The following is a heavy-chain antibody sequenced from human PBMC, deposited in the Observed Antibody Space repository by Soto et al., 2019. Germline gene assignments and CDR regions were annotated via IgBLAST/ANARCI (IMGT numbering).Heavy chain of an antibody. J-gene: IGHJ4*02. CDR3: ARHGLVLREDGGGAFDY. D-gene: IGHD4-17*01. CDR2: IYYSGST. V-gene: IGHV4-39*01. Sequence: QLQLQESGPGLVKPSETLSLTCTVSGGSISSSSYYWGWIRQPPGKGLEWIGSIYYSGSTYYNPSLKSRVTISVDTSKNQFSLKLSSVTAADTAVYYCARHGLVLREDGGGAFDYWGQGTLVTVSS. CDR1: GGSISSSSYY.